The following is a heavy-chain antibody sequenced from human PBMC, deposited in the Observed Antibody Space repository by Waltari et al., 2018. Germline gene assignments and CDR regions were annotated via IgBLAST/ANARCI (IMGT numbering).Heavy chain of an antibody. CDR3: ARGATGGGDFDY. V-gene: IGHV4-59*11. D-gene: IGHD2-8*02. Sequence: QVQLQESGPGLVKPSETLSLTCTVSGGSISSHYWSWIRQPPGKGLEWIGYIYYSGSTNYNPSLKSRVTISVDTSKNQFSLKLSSVTAADTAVYYCARGATGGGDFDYWGQGTLVTVSS. CDR2: IYYSGST. J-gene: IGHJ4*02. CDR1: GGSISSHY.